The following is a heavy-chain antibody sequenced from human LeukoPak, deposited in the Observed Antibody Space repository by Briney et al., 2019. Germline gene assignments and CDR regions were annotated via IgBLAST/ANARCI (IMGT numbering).Heavy chain of an antibody. D-gene: IGHD3-9*01. CDR3: AKVLSRLRSKTPKFFTADY. V-gene: IGHV3-30*18. Sequence: GGSLRLSCAASGFTFSSYGMHWVRQAPGKGLEWVAVISYDGSNKYYADSVKGRFTISRDNSKNTLYLQMNSLRAEDTAVYYCAKVLSRLRSKTPKFFTADYWGQGTMVIVYS. CDR1: GFTFSSYG. J-gene: IGHJ4*02. CDR2: ISYDGSNK.